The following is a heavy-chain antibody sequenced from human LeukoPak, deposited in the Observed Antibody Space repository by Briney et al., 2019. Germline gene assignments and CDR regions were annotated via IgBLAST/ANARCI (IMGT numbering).Heavy chain of an antibody. Sequence: SVKVSCKASGGTFSSYAISWVRQAPGQGLEWMGRIIPIFGTANYAQKFQGRVTITTDEPTSTAYMELSSLRSEDTAVYYCARDYYDSSGPLPRAFDIWGQGTMVTVSS. V-gene: IGHV1-69*05. J-gene: IGHJ3*02. D-gene: IGHD3-22*01. CDR2: IIPIFGTA. CDR1: GGTFSSYA. CDR3: ARDYYDSSGPLPRAFDI.